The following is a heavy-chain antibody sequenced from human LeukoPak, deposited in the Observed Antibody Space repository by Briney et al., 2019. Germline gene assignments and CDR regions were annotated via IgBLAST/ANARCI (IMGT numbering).Heavy chain of an antibody. CDR2: ISGSGGST. CDR1: GFTFSSYG. Sequence: GGSLRLSCAASGFTFSSYGMSWVRQAPGKGLEWVSAISGSGGSTYYADSVKGRFTISRDNSKNTLYLQMNSLRAEDTAVYYSARWTLQYYYDSSGYALDYWGQGTLVTVSS. D-gene: IGHD3-22*01. J-gene: IGHJ4*02. CDR3: ARWTLQYYYDSSGYALDY. V-gene: IGHV3-23*01.